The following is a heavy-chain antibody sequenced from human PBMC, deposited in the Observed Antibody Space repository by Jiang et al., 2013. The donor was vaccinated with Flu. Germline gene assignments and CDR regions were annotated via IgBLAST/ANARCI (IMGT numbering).Heavy chain of an antibody. Sequence: GAEVKKPGASVKVSCKASGYTFTGYYIHWVRQAPGQGPEWMGWINPNTGGSDYAQTFQGRVTMTRDTSINTAYMELSRLISDDTAVYFCARDKGTGWSPIDYWGQGTPVTVSS. J-gene: IGHJ4*02. CDR1: GYTFTGYY. CDR3: ARDKGTGWSPIDY. CDR2: INPNTGGS. D-gene: IGHD6-19*01. V-gene: IGHV1-2*02.